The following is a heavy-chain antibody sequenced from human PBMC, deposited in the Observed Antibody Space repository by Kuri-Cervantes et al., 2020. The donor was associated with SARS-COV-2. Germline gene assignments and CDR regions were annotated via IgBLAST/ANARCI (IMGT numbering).Heavy chain of an antibody. CDR2: IYYSGST. D-gene: IGHD3-3*01. Sequence: SETLSLTCTVSGCSISSYYWSWIRQPPGKGLEWIGYIYYSGSTNYNPSLKSRVTISVDTSKNQFSLKLSSVTAADTAVYYCAREGGYDFWSGYPLNYYMDVWGKGTTVTVSS. CDR1: GCSISSYY. CDR3: AREGGYDFWSGYPLNYYMDV. J-gene: IGHJ6*03. V-gene: IGHV4-59*12.